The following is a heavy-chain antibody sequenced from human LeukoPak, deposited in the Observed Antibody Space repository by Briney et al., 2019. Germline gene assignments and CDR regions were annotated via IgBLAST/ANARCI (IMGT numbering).Heavy chain of an antibody. V-gene: IGHV4-59*01. Sequence: SKTLSLTCTVSGGSISPYYWTWIRQSPGKALEWIGYIYYSGRTSYNPSLKSRVPMSVDTSKNQSSLQLSSVTAADTAVYYCARDGNPWNLDVWGRGTLVTVSS. CDR1: GGSISPYY. D-gene: IGHD1-26*01. J-gene: IGHJ2*01. CDR3: ARDGNPWNLDV. CDR2: IYYSGRT.